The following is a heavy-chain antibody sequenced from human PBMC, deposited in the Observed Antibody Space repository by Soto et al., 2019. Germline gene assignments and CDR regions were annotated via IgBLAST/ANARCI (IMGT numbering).Heavy chain of an antibody. CDR2: IYYSGST. J-gene: IGHJ4*02. CDR1: GGSISSYY. Sequence: SETLSLTCTVSGGSISSYYWSWIRQPPGKGLEWIGYIYYSGSTNYNPSLKSRVTISVDTSKNQFSLKLSSVTAADTAVYYCARSWGFALDYWGQGTLVTVSS. D-gene: IGHD3-10*01. CDR3: ARSWGFALDY. V-gene: IGHV4-59*01.